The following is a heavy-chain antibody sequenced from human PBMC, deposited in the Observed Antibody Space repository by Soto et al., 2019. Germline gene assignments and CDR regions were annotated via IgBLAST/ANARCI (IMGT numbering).Heavy chain of an antibody. V-gene: IGHV1-46*03. CDR2: INPSGGST. D-gene: IGHD3-22*01. CDR3: ARDLIPVQYYYDSSGYYSSFDY. CDR1: GYTFTSYY. J-gene: IGHJ4*02. Sequence: QVQLVQSGAEVKKPGASVKVSCKASGYTFTSYYMHWVRQAPGQGLEWMGIINPSGGSTSYAQKFQGRVTMTRDTSTSTVYMELSSLRSEDTAVYYCARDLIPVQYYYDSSGYYSSFDYWGQGTLVTVSS.